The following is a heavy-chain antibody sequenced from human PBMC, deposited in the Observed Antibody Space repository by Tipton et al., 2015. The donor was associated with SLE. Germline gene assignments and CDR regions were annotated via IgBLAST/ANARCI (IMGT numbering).Heavy chain of an antibody. J-gene: IGHJ4*02. D-gene: IGHD6-19*01. V-gene: IGHV4-59*11. CDR2: IYYSAST. Sequence: TLSLTCTVSGGSISSHYWSWIRQPPGKGLEWIGYIYYSASTNYNPSLKSRVTISVDTSKNQFSLKLSSVTAADTAVNYCARGPPNQQIEAVADDYFDYWGQGTLVTVSS. CDR1: GGSISSHY. CDR3: ARGPPNQQIEAVADDYFDY.